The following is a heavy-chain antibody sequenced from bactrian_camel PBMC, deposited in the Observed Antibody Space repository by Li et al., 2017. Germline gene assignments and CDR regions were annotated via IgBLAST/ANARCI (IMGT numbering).Heavy chain of an antibody. CDR1: GFTFGSYW. CDR3: ARGSGLY. V-gene: IGHV3S25*01. CDR2: IDDGGNT. Sequence: VESGGSLRVSCAISGFTFGSYWMYWVRQAPGKGLEWISTIDDGGNTYYGDSVKGRFTISRDTAKNTVYLQMNSLKPMDTAVYYCARGSGLYWGQGTQVTVS. J-gene: IGHJ4*01. D-gene: IGHD2*01.